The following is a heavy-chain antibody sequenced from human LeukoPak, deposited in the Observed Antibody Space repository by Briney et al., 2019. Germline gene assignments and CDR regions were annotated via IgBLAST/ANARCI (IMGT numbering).Heavy chain of an antibody. CDR3: AKVSFCSGGSCYFFDS. D-gene: IGHD2-15*01. V-gene: IGHV3-23*01. Sequence: HGGSLRLSCAVSGFTFSSYPMSWVRQAPGKGLEWVSAISDSDGSTYYADSVKGRFSISRDNSYNRLYLQLNSLRAEDTAVYYCAKVSFCSGGSCYFFDSWGQGTLVTVSS. J-gene: IGHJ4*02. CDR1: GFTFSSYP. CDR2: ISDSDGST.